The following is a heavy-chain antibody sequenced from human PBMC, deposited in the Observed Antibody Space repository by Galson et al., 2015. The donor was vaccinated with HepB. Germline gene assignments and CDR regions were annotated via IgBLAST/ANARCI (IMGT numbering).Heavy chain of an antibody. D-gene: IGHD2-8*01. CDR2: TYYRSKWYN. J-gene: IGHJ4*02. CDR3: SRDLMGSGYFDY. CDR1: GVSVSTNSIT. Sequence: CAISGVSVSTNSITWNWIRQAPSRGLEWLGRTYYRSKWYNDYAVSVRSRITINPDTSQNQVSLHLNSVTPEDTAIYFCSRDLMGSGYFDYWGQGTLVTVSS. V-gene: IGHV6-1*01.